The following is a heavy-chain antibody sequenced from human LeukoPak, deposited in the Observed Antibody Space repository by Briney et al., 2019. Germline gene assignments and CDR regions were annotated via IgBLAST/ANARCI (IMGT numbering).Heavy chain of an antibody. CDR3: ATSDGDYTAGYYYYMGV. CDR1: GYAFTSYD. V-gene: IGHV1-2*02. Sequence: ASVKVPCKASGYAFTSYDINWVRQATGQGLEWMGWINPNTAGTNYAQKFLGRVTLTWDSSISTAYMELNRLTSDDTAVYYCATSDGDYTAGYYYYMGVWGKGTSVTVYS. J-gene: IGHJ6*03. CDR2: INPNTAGT. D-gene: IGHD4-17*01.